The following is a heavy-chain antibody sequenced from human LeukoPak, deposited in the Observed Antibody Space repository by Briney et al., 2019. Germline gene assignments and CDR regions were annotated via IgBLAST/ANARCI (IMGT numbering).Heavy chain of an antibody. V-gene: IGHV1-18*01. CDR1: GYTFTSYG. CDR2: ISAYNGNT. Sequence: EASVKVSCKASGYTFTSYGISRVRQAPGQGLEWMGWISAYNGNTNYAQKLQGRVTMTTDTSTSTAYMELRSLRSDDTAVYYCAREVRRWRTPYFDYWGQGTLVTVSS. CDR3: AREVRRWRTPYFDY. D-gene: IGHD3-10*01. J-gene: IGHJ4*02.